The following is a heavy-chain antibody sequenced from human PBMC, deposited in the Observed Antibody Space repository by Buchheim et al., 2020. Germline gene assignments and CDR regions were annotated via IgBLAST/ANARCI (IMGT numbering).Heavy chain of an antibody. V-gene: IGHV3-23*01. J-gene: IGHJ2*01. CDR3: AKDSLAYCGGDCYSGNWYFDL. D-gene: IGHD2-21*02. CDR1: GFTFSSYA. Sequence: EVQLLESGGGLVQPGGSLRLSCAASGFTFSSYAMSWVRQAPGKGLGWVSAISGSGGSTYYADSVKGRFTISRDNSKNTLYLQMNSLRAEDTAVYYCAKDSLAYCGGDCYSGNWYFDLWGRGTL. CDR2: ISGSGGST.